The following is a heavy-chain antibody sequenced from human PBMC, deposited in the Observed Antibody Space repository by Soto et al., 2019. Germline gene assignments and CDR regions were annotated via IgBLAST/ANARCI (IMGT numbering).Heavy chain of an antibody. CDR2: IKQAGSEK. Sequence: EVQLVESGGGLVQPGGSLRLSCVASGFIFSNHWLSWVRQAPGKGLEWVANIKQAGSEKYYVDSVKGRFTISRDNAKNSLYLQMNSLRADDTAVYYCTTLSSTWPTGGDYWGQGTLVTVSS. J-gene: IGHJ4*02. CDR3: TTLSSTWPTGGDY. CDR1: GFIFSNHW. D-gene: IGHD6-13*01. V-gene: IGHV3-7*03.